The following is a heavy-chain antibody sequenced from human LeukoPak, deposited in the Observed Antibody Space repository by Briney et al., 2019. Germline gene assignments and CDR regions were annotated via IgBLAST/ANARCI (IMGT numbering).Heavy chain of an antibody. Sequence: GGSLRLSCAASGFTFSSYAMNWVRQAPGKGLEWVSGMSNSGGSTYYADSVKGRFTIYRDNSKNTLYLQMNSLRAEDTAVYYCAKETSSSFDYWGQGTLVTVSS. CDR3: AKETSSSFDY. CDR2: MSNSGGST. J-gene: IGHJ4*02. V-gene: IGHV3-23*01. D-gene: IGHD6-6*01. CDR1: GFTFSSYA.